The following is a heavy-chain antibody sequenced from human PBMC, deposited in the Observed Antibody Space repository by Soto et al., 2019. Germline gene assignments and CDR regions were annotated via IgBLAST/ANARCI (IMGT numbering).Heavy chain of an antibody. V-gene: IGHV3-30-3*01. D-gene: IGHD6-19*01. J-gene: IGHJ4*02. CDR2: ISYDGSYQ. CDR3: AREGAPYTSGWYFDY. Sequence: QVQLVESGGGVVQPGRSLRLSCAASGFTFSTYAMHWVRQAPGKGLEWLAVISYDGSYQFYADSVTGRFTISRDNFKNTLFLQMNSLRPEDTAVYYCAREGAPYTSGWYFDYWGQGTLVTVSS. CDR1: GFTFSTYA.